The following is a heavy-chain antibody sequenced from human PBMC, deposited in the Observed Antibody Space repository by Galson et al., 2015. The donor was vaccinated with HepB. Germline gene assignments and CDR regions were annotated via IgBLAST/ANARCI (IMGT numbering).Heavy chain of an antibody. J-gene: IGHJ4*02. D-gene: IGHD1-26*01. V-gene: IGHV1-46*01. CDR2: INPSGGST. Sequence: SVKVSCKASRYTFTSYYMHWVRQAPGQGLEWMGIINPSGGSTSYAQKFQGRVTMTRDTSTSTVYMELSSLRSEDTAVYYCARARLGGSYLSYFDYWGQGTLVTVSS. CDR1: RYTFTSYY. CDR3: ARARLGGSYLSYFDY.